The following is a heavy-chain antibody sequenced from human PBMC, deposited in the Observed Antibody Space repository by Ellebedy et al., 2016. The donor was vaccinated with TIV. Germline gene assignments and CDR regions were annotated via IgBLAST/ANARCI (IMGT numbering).Heavy chain of an antibody. CDR2: IHSTGST. CDR1: GDSIKTYY. V-gene: IGHV4-4*07. Sequence: MPSETLSLTCTVSGDSIKTYYWTWIRQSSEKGLEWIGRIHSTGSTIYNPSLKSRVTISVDTFKNQFSLKLESMTAADTAVYFCARDSRPRPGIFDYWGQGMLVTVSP. D-gene: IGHD1-14*01. CDR3: ARDSRPRPGIFDY. J-gene: IGHJ4*02.